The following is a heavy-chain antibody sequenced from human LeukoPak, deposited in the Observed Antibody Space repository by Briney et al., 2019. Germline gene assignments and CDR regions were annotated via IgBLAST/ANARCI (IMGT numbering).Heavy chain of an antibody. CDR1: GGTFSSYA. CDR3: ARGWRGPKSLEVAAAGY. D-gene: IGHD6-13*01. J-gene: IGHJ4*02. V-gene: IGHV1-69*13. CDR2: IIPIFGTA. Sequence: SVKVSCKASGGTFSSYAISWVRQAPGQGLEWMGGIIPIFGTANYAQKFQGRVTITADESTSTAYMELSSLRSEDTAVYYCARGWRGPKSLEVAAAGYWGQGTLVTVSS.